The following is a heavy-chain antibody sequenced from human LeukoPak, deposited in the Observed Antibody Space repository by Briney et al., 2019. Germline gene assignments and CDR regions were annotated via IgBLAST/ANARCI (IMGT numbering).Heavy chain of an antibody. CDR2: IYYSGST. D-gene: IGHD1-26*01. CDR1: GGSISSYY. J-gene: IGHJ4*02. V-gene: IGHV4-59*01. Sequence: SETLSLTCTVSGGSISSYYWSWIRQPPGKGLEWIGYIYYSGSTNYNPSLKSRVTISVDTSKNQFSLKLSSVTAADTAVYYCARVVGATTLDYWGQGTLVTVS. CDR3: ARVVGATTLDY.